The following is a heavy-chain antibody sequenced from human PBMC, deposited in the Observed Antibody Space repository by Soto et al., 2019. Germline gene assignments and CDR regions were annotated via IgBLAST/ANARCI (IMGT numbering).Heavy chain of an antibody. CDR1: GGSVNNADYC. V-gene: IGHV4-31*04. Sequence: QVRLEESGPGLVKPSETLSLICSVSGGSVNNADYCWSWIRHHQENGRVGMGYIYYSGSTRYNPSFKTRATLSIDTSKNQFSLRLNSVTVYDTAVYICDTGEDYGGSRGGMDVWGRGTTVTVSS. CDR3: DTGEDYGGSRGGMDV. D-gene: IGHD4-17*01. CDR2: IYYSGST. J-gene: IGHJ6*02.